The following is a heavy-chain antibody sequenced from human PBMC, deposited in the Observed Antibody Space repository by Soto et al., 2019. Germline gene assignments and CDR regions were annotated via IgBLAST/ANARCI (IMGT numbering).Heavy chain of an antibody. V-gene: IGHV3-21*01. CDR3: ARDRQPLQRDWYFDL. CDR1: GFTLDTYN. D-gene: IGHD6-25*01. Sequence: EVQLVESGGGLVKPGGSLRLSCAAYGFTLDTYNMNWVRQAPGKGPEWVSSISNVGSYIYYADSVKGRFSISRDNAKNALFLKMNSLTAEDTAVYYCARDRQPLQRDWYFDLWGRGTLVTVSS. J-gene: IGHJ2*01. CDR2: ISNVGSYI.